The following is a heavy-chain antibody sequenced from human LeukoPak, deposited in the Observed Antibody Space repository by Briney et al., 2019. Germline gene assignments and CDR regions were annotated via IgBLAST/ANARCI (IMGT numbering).Heavy chain of an antibody. V-gene: IGHV4-4*07. CDR2: IYTSGST. Sequence: SETLSLTCTVSGGSISSYYWSRIRQPAGKGLEWIGRIYTSGSTNYNPSLKSRVTISVDTSKNQFSLKLSSVTAADTAVYYCARDRRDGYNSNWFDPWGQGTLVTVSS. CDR3: ARDRRDGYNSNWFDP. D-gene: IGHD5-24*01. CDR1: GGSISSYY. J-gene: IGHJ5*02.